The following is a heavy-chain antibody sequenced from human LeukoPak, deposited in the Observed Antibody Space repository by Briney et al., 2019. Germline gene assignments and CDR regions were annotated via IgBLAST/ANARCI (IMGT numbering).Heavy chain of an antibody. CDR3: ARASQWLAFDY. D-gene: IGHD6-19*01. V-gene: IGHV3-53*01. Sequence: GGSLRLSCAASGFTFSSYAMSWVRQAPGKGLEWVSVIYNGGSTSYADSVKGRFTISRDNSKNTLYLQMNSLRAEDTAVYYCARASQWLAFDYWGQGTLVTVSS. J-gene: IGHJ4*02. CDR1: GFTFSSYA. CDR2: IYNGGST.